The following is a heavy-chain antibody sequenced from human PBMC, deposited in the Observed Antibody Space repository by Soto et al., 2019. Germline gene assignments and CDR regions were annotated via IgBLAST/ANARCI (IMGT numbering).Heavy chain of an antibody. CDR1: GFTFNNYG. D-gene: IGHD5-12*01. V-gene: IGHV1-18*01. J-gene: IGHJ4*01. CDR3: ARDARSYTVAPIFSRQQDY. CDR2: ISAYNGNT. Sequence: QGQLVQSGAEVKKPGASVKVSCKASGFTFNNYGFSWVRQAPGQGLEWMGWISAYNGNTNYAQKFQARVSFTTDTSTNTAYMQLRSLRSDHTAVYFCARDARSYTVAPIFSRQQDYWGHGTLVTVSS.